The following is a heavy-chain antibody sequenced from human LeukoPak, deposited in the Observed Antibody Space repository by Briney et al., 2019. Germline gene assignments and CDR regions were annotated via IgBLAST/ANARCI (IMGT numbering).Heavy chain of an antibody. CDR1: GDSISIYY. CDR2: IYNSGST. CDR3: ARDRELGY. J-gene: IGHJ4*02. Sequence: PSETLSLTCSVSGDSISIYYWSWIRQPPGKGLEWIGYIYNSGSTNYNPSLKSRVTVSVDTSKNQFSLKLTSVTAADTAVYYCARDRELGYWGQGTLVTVSS. V-gene: IGHV4-59*01. D-gene: IGHD3-10*01.